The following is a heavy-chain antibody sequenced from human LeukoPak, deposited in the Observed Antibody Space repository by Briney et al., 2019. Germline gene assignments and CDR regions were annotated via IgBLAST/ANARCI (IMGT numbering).Heavy chain of an antibody. J-gene: IGHJ3*02. CDR1: GFTFSNFA. D-gene: IGHD3-22*01. CDR2: ISDSGGST. Sequence: GGSLRLSCAASGFTFSNFAMTWVRQAPGKGLEWVSSISDSGGSTYYADSVKGRFTISRDNYKNTLYLQMNSLRAEDTAVYYCARDQGSGYYYDSFDIWGQGTMVTVSS. CDR3: ARDQGSGYYYDSFDI. V-gene: IGHV3-23*01.